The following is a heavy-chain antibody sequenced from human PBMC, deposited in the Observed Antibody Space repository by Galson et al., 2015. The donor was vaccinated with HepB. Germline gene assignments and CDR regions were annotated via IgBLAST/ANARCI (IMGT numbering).Heavy chain of an antibody. Sequence: SVKVSCKASGYSLSDHNIHWVRQAPGQGLEWMGWISPKYGGTKNAQNFQGRVSMTRDTSISTAYMELNSLGSDDTAVYYCTRGGGRYHVDYWGQGTQVTVSS. D-gene: IGHD2-15*01. CDR3: TRGGGRYHVDY. V-gene: IGHV1-2*02. CDR2: ISPKYGGT. J-gene: IGHJ4*02. CDR1: GYSLSDHN.